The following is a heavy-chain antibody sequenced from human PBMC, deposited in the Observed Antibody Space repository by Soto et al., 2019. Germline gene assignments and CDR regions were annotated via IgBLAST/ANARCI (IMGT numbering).Heavy chain of an antibody. Sequence: SETLSLTCTVSGGSISSSSYYWGWIRQPPGKGLEWIGSIYYSGSTYYNPSLKSRVTISVDTSKNQFSLKLSSVTAAGTAVYYCARRIQLWSGDYFDYWGQGTLVTVSS. CDR1: GGSISSSSYY. CDR2: IYYSGST. CDR3: ARRIQLWSGDYFDY. J-gene: IGHJ4*02. D-gene: IGHD5-18*01. V-gene: IGHV4-39*01.